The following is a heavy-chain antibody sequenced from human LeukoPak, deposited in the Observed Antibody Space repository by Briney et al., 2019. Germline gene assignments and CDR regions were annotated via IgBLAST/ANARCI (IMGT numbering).Heavy chain of an antibody. CDR2: IRSKANTYAT. Sequence: GGSLRLSCAASGFTFSGSAMHWVRQASGKGLEWVGRIRSKANTYATTYPASVKGRFTISRDDSKNTAYLQMDSLKTEDTAVYYCTGNYYGSGSYADFDYWGQGTLVTVSS. CDR1: GFTFSGSA. D-gene: IGHD3-10*01. CDR3: TGNYYGSGSYADFDY. J-gene: IGHJ4*02. V-gene: IGHV3-73*01.